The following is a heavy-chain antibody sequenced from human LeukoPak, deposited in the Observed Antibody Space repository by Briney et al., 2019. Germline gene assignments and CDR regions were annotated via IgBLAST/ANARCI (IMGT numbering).Heavy chain of an antibody. Sequence: SVKVSCKASGYTFTSYDINWVRQATGQGLEWMGWMNPNSGNTGYAQKFQGRVTITRSTSISTAYMELSSLRSEDTAVYYCARGVPSNYGENWFDPWGQGTLVTVSS. CDR1: GYTFTSYD. J-gene: IGHJ5*02. CDR3: ARGVPSNYGENWFDP. CDR2: MNPNSGNT. V-gene: IGHV1-8*03. D-gene: IGHD4-11*01.